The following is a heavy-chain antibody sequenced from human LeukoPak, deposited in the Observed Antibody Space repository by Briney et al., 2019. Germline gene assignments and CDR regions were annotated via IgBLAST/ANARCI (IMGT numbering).Heavy chain of an antibody. D-gene: IGHD1-20*01. J-gene: IGHJ4*02. Sequence: ASVKVSCKASGYTFTGYYMHWVRQAPGQGLEWMGWINPNSGGTNYAQKFQGRVTMTRDASISTAYMELSRLRSDDTAVYCCARAAITGPTPGYWGQGTLVTVSS. V-gene: IGHV1-2*02. CDR1: GYTFTGYY. CDR3: ARAAITGPTPGY. CDR2: INPNSGGT.